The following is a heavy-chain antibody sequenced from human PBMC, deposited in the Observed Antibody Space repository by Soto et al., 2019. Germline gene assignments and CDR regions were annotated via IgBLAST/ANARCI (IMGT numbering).Heavy chain of an antibody. CDR1: GCSISSGGYY. Sequence: PSETLSLTCTVSGCSISSGGYYWSWIRQHPGKGLEWIGYIYYSGSTYYNPSLKSRVTISVDTSKNQFSLKLSSVTAADTAVYYCARSPGKLADGSGSYYRNWFDPWGQGTLVTVSS. J-gene: IGHJ5*02. CDR2: IYYSGST. V-gene: IGHV4-31*03. CDR3: ARSPGKLADGSGSYYRNWFDP. D-gene: IGHD3-10*01.